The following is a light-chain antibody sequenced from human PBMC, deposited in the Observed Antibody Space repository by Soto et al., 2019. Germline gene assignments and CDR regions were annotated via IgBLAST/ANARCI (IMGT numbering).Light chain of an antibody. Sequence: DIQMTQSPSSVSASVGDRVTVTCRASQGISPWLAWYQQKPGKAPRLLIYAASSLQTGVPSRFSGSGSGTDFTLTINILQPEDFATYYCQQANSFPWTFGQGTKVEIK. V-gene: IGKV1-12*02. CDR3: QQANSFPWT. CDR2: AAS. J-gene: IGKJ1*01. CDR1: QGISPW.